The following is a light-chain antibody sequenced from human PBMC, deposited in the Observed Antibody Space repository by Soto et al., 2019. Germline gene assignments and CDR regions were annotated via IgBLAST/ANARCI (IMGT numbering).Light chain of an antibody. J-gene: IGKJ1*01. CDR1: QSISTS. V-gene: IGKV1-39*01. CDR2: SAS. CDR3: HQSYLTPQP. Sequence: DIQMTQSPSSLSASVGDRVTITCRASQSISTSLNWYQQKPGKAPELLIYSASSFPSGVPSRFSGSGSGTDFTLTINNLQPEDFATYYCHQSYLTPQPFGQGTKVEI.